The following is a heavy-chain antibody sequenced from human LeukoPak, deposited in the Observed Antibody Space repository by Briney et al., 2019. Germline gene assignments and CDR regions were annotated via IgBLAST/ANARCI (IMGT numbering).Heavy chain of an antibody. CDR3: ARVNINNWHSCDY. J-gene: IGHJ4*02. CDR1: GGSISSNNW. V-gene: IGHV4-4*02. Sequence: SETLSLTCAVSGGSISSNNWWDWVRQPPGKGLEWIGEIYHSGSPNYNPSPKSRVTISVDKSRNHFSLNLSSVTAADTAVYYCARVNINNWHSCDYWGQGTLVTVSS. D-gene: IGHD1-1*01. CDR2: IYHSGSP.